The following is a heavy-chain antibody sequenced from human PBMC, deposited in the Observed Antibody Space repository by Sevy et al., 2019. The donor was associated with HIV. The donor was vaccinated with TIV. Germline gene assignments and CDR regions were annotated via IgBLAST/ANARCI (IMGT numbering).Heavy chain of an antibody. J-gene: IGHJ4*02. CDR1: GYTFTRYW. CDR3: ETLAGNCNTTHCSSHGYFDN. D-gene: IGHD2-15*01. V-gene: IGHV5-51*01. CDR2: IYPGDSHT. Sequence: GESLKISCQASGYTFTRYWIGWVRQLPGKGLEWMGIIYPGDSHTLYSPSFQGQVTISADKSITTSSLQSNSMTASETAMFYCETLAGNCNTTHCSSHGYFDNWGQGTLVTVSS.